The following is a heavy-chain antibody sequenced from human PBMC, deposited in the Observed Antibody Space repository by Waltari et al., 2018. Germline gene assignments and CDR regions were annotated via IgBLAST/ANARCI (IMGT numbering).Heavy chain of an antibody. Sequence: VQLVQSGAEVKKPGATVKISCKVSGYTFTDYYMHWVQQAPGKGLEWLGRVEPEEGERIEAEKLKGRDTITADTSTDTAYMELSSLRSEDTAVYYCEKEKGGEYYMDVWGKGTTVTISS. J-gene: IGHJ6*03. CDR1: GYTFTDYY. D-gene: IGHD2-21*01. V-gene: IGHV1-69-2*01. CDR3: EKEKGGEYYMDV. CDR2: VEPEEGER.